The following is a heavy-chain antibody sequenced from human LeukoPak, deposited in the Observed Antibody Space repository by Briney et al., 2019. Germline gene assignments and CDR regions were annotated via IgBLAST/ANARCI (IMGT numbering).Heavy chain of an antibody. Sequence: ASVKVSCKASGDTFSSYAISWVRQAPGQGLEWMGGIIPIFGTANYAQKFQGRVTITTDESTSTAYMELSSLRSEDTAVYYCARDAQTYYDFWSGYSRYYYYMDVWGKGTTVTVSS. V-gene: IGHV1-69*05. D-gene: IGHD3-3*01. J-gene: IGHJ6*03. CDR3: ARDAQTYYDFWSGYSRYYYYMDV. CDR2: IIPIFGTA. CDR1: GDTFSSYA.